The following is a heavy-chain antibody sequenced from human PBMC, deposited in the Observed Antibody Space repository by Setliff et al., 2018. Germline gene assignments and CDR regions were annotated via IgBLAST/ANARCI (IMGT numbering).Heavy chain of an antibody. CDR2: IHPSGAT. J-gene: IGHJ4*02. Sequence: SETLSLTCTVSGGSISSGDYYWTWIRQPAGKGLEWIGRIHPSGATNYNPSLMSRLTMSIDTSNNHFTLMVNSVTAADTAVYYCARQTATGSSATFDSWGQGTLVTVSS. D-gene: IGHD2-21*02. CDR3: ARQTATGSSATFDS. CDR1: GGSISSGDYY. V-gene: IGHV4-61*02.